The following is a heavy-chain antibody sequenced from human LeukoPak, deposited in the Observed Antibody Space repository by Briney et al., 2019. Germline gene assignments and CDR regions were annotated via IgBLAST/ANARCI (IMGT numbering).Heavy chain of an antibody. D-gene: IGHD6-6*01. CDR1: GGSISSGGYY. CDR2: IYHSGST. Sequence: SETLSLTCTVSGGSISSGGYYWSWIRQPPGKGLEWIEYIYHSGSTYYNPSLKSRVTISVDRSKNQFSLKLSSVTAADTAVYYCARDLEQLVGAFDIWGQGTMVTVSS. J-gene: IGHJ3*02. CDR3: ARDLEQLVGAFDI. V-gene: IGHV4-30-2*01.